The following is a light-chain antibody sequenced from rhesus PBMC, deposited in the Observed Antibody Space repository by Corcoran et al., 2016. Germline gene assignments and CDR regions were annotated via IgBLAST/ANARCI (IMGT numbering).Light chain of an antibody. Sequence: DIQMTQSPSSLSASVGDTVTITCRASQSISIWLDWYQQQPGKAPKLLIYKASSWQSGVPSRFNGCGSGTDFTLTISSLQPDDFATYYCLQYSSSPYSFGKGTKVEIK. CDR3: LQYSSSPYS. CDR2: KAS. J-gene: IGKJ2*01. V-gene: IGKV1-22*01. CDR1: QSISIW.